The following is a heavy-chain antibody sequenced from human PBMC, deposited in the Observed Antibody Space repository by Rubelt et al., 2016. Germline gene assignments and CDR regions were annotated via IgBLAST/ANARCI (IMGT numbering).Heavy chain of an antibody. CDR2: ISFSSTHT. CDR1: GVTFSSYS. J-gene: IGHJ6*02. D-gene: IGHD4-17*01. CDR3: ARTGDQAAPGHGMDV. Sequence: EVQLVQSGGGVVQPGGSLRLSCASSGVTFSSYSLNWVRQAPGKGLEWVSSISFSSTHTDYADSVRGRFPIARDDAEKSLYLQMNSLRAEDTAWYYCARTGDQAAPGHGMDVWGQATTVTVSS. V-gene: IGHV3-21*01.